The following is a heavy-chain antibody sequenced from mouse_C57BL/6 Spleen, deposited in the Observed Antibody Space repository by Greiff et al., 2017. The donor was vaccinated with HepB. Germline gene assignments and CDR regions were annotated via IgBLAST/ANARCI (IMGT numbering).Heavy chain of an antibody. CDR2: ISSASSTI. D-gene: IGHD4-1*01. Sequence: EVMLVESGGGLVKPGGSLKLSCAASGFTFSDYGMHWVRQAPEKGLEWIAYISSASSTIYYADTVKGRFTISRDNAKNTLFLQMTSLRSEDTAMYYCAMGWLTGTGDYWGQGTTLTVSS. J-gene: IGHJ2*01. CDR1: GFTFSDYG. CDR3: AMGWLTGTGDY. V-gene: IGHV5-17*01.